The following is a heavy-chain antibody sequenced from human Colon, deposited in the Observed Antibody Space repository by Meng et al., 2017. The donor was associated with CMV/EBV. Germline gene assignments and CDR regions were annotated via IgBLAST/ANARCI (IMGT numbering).Heavy chain of an antibody. CDR3: ARPMYQDSSGPFES. CDR2: TYPGDSDT. D-gene: IGHD3-22*01. CDR1: GYAFSRYW. V-gene: IGHV5-51*01. Sequence: SGYAFSRYWIGWVRQMPGKGLEWMGITYPGDSDTTYSPAFQGQVTISADKSINTAYLQWSSLRASDTAMYYCARPMYQDSSGPFESWGQGTLVTVSS. J-gene: IGHJ4*02.